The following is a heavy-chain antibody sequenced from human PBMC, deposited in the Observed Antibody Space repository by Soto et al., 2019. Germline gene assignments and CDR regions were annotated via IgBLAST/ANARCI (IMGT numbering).Heavy chain of an antibody. V-gene: IGHV4-61*01. Sequence: SETLSLTCTVSGGSVSSGSYSWSWIRQPPGKGLEWIGYIYYSGSTNYNPSLKSRVTISVDTSKNQFSLKLSSVTAADTAGYYCARTTSGYCSGGSCSGYFQHWGQGTLVTVSS. D-gene: IGHD2-15*01. CDR1: GGSVSSGSYS. CDR2: IYYSGST. CDR3: ARTTSGYCSGGSCSGYFQH. J-gene: IGHJ1*01.